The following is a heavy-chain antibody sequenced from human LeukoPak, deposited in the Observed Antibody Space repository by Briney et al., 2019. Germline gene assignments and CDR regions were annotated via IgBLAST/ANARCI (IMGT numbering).Heavy chain of an antibody. J-gene: IGHJ6*03. V-gene: IGHV4-34*01. D-gene: IGHD4-17*01. CDR2: INHSGST. CDR1: GGSFSGYY. CDR3: ARYTHGDPTGYYYYMDV. Sequence: PSETLSLTCAVYGGSFSGYYWSWIRQPPGKGLEWIGEINHSGSTNYNPSLKSRVTISVDTSKNQFSLKLSSVTAADTAVYYCARYTHGDPTGYYYYMDVWGKGTTVTISS.